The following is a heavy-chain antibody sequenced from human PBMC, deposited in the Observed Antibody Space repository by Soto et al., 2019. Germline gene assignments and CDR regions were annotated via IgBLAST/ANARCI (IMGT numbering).Heavy chain of an antibody. CDR2: IIPIFGTA. J-gene: IGHJ6*02. CDR3: ASPITYYYDSSELYGMDV. CDR1: GGTFSSYA. V-gene: IGHV1-69*01. Sequence: QVQLVQSGAEVKKPGSSVKVSCKASGGTFSSYAISWVRQAPGQGLEWMGGIIPIFGTANYAQKFQGRVTITADESTSTDYLELSSLRSQDTAVYYCASPITYYYDSSELYGMDVWGQGTTVTVSS. D-gene: IGHD3-22*01.